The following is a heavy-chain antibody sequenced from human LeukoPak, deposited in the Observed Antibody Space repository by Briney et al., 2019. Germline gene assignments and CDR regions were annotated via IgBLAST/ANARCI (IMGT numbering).Heavy chain of an antibody. CDR1: GYTFTSYY. CDR2: INPSGGST. V-gene: IGHV1-46*01. Sequence: ASVKVSCKASGYTFTSYYMHWVRQAPGQGLEWMGIINPSGGSTSYAQKFQGRVTMTRDTSTSTVYMELSSLRSEDTAVYYCARVLTTHYDILTGYGDYWGQGTLVTVSS. CDR3: ARVLTTHYDILTGYGDY. D-gene: IGHD3-9*01. J-gene: IGHJ4*02.